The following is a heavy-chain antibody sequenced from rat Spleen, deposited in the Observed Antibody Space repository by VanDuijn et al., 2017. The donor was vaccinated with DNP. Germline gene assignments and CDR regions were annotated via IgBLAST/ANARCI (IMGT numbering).Heavy chain of an antibody. J-gene: IGHJ1*01. CDR2: VTTSSGRT. V-gene: IGHV5-31*01. D-gene: IGHD1-2*01. CDR1: GLTFNNYW. CDR3: ARWSSSHWYFDL. Sequence: EVQLVESGGDLVQPGRSLKLSCVASGLTFNNYWMTWFRQVPGKGLEWVASVTTSSGRTFSPDSVKGRFTMSSDNAKNTLYLKMNSVRSEGTATYCCARWSSSHWYFDLWGPGTMVTVSS.